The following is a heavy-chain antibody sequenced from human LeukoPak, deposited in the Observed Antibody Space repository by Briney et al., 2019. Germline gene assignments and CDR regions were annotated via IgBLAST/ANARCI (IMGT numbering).Heavy chain of an antibody. D-gene: IGHD6-6*01. CDR3: AKDGYSSSSGFDY. CDR1: GFTFSSYA. V-gene: IGHV3-23*01. J-gene: IGHJ4*02. Sequence: PGGSLRLSCAASGFTFSSYAMSWVRQAPGKGLEWVSAISGSGGSTYYADSVKGRFTISRDNSKNTLYLQMNSPRAEDTAVYYCAKDGYSSSSGFDYWGQGTLVTVSS. CDR2: ISGSGGST.